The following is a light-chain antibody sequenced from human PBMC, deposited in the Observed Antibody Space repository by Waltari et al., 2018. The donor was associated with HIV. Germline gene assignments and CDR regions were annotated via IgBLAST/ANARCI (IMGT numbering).Light chain of an antibody. CDR1: NIGSKN. CDR2: RDS. CDR3: QVWDSPNWV. J-gene: IGLJ3*02. V-gene: IGLV3-9*01. Sequence: SYELTQPLSVSVALGQTARITCGGNNIGSKNVHWYQQKPGQAPVLVIYRDSNRPSGIPERFSGSNSGNTATLTISRAQAGDEADYYCQVWDSPNWVFGGGTKLTVL.